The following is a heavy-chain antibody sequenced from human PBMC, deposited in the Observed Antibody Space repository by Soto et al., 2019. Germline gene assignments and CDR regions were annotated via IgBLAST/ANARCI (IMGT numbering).Heavy chain of an antibody. CDR2: LSGSGTTT. V-gene: IGHV3-23*01. J-gene: IGHJ6*02. CDR1: GFVFSDLA. Sequence: EVQLLESGGGLVQPGGSLRLSCSGSGFVFSDLAIVWVRQAPGKGLQWVSALSGSGTTTFYADSVKGRFTISTDISNNTLFLQMNSLRVEDTALYYCAGGKSPCYSGLEVWGQGTTVTVSS. CDR3: AGGKSPCYSGLEV. D-gene: IGHD3-16*02.